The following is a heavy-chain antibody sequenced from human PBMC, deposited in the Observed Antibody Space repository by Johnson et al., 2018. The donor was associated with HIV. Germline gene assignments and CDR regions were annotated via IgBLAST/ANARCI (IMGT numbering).Heavy chain of an antibody. J-gene: IGHJ3*02. Sequence: VQLVESGGGLVQPGGSLRLSCAASGFTVSSNYMSWVRQAPGKGLEWVANIKQDGSEKYYADSVKGRFTISRDNSKNTLYLQMNSLRAEDTAVYYCAKDTGAYYYDSSGYWDAFDIWGQGTMVTVSS. D-gene: IGHD3-22*01. CDR1: GFTVSSNY. CDR2: IKQDGSEK. V-gene: IGHV3-7*01. CDR3: AKDTGAYYYDSSGYWDAFDI.